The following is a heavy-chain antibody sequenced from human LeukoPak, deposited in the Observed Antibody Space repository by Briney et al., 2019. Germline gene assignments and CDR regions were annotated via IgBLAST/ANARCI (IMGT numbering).Heavy chain of an antibody. Sequence: PSETLSLTCAVSGGSIRSTSYYWGWIRQPPGKGLEWIGSIYYSGSTYYNPSLKSRVTISLDTSKNEFSLKLSSVTAADTAVYYCARADYDILTGYFAFDIWGQGTMVTVSS. CDR2: IYYSGST. CDR1: GGSIRSTSYY. V-gene: IGHV4-39*07. CDR3: ARADYDILTGYFAFDI. J-gene: IGHJ3*02. D-gene: IGHD3-9*01.